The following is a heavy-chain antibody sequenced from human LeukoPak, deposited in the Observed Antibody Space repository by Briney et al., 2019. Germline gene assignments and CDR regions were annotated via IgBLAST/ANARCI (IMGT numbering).Heavy chain of an antibody. CDR3: ARDSVPTSGFDP. CDR1: GYTFTGYY. Sequence: ASVKVSCKASGYTFTGYYMHWVRQAPGQGLEWMGWINPNSGGTNYAQKFQGRVTMTRDTSISTAYMELSRLRSDDTAVYDCARDSVPTSGFDPWGQGTLVTVSS. V-gene: IGHV1-2*02. J-gene: IGHJ5*02. CDR2: INPNSGGT. D-gene: IGHD3-16*01.